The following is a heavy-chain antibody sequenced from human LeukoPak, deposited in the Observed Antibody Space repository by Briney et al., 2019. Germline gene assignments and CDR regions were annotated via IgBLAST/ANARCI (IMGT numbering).Heavy chain of an antibody. CDR2: IASNGDGI. D-gene: IGHD2-21*01. V-gene: IGHV3-20*04. CDR1: GFSFDDFG. Sequence: PGGSLRLSCAASGFSFDDFGMSWVCQVPGKGLEWVSGIASNGDGIGYSDSVKGRFTVSRDNSKNSLYLQMNSLRAEDTAVYYCAKRRGDCSNGQGCGDSWGQGTLVTVSS. CDR3: AKRRGDCSNGQGCGDS. J-gene: IGHJ4*02.